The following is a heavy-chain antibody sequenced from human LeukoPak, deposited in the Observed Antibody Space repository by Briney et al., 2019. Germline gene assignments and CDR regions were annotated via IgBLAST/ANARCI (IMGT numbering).Heavy chain of an antibody. Sequence: SVKVSCKASGGTFSSYAINWVRQAPGQGLEWMGGIITIFGTANYAQKFQDRVTITADESTSTAYMELSSLRSEDTAIYYCASRLYCSNTRCRNFPFAYWGQGTLVTVSS. V-gene: IGHV1-69*13. CDR2: IITIFGTA. J-gene: IGHJ4*02. CDR3: ASRLYCSNTRCRNFPFAY. CDR1: GGTFSSYA. D-gene: IGHD2-2*01.